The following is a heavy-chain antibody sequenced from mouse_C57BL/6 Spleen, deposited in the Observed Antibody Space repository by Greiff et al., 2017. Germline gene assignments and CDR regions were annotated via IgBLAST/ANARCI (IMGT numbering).Heavy chain of an antibody. D-gene: IGHD2-2*01. CDR2: IYPGSGST. CDR1: GYTFTSYW. V-gene: IGHV1-55*01. J-gene: IGHJ2*01. CDR3: ARGAIYYGYDGFDY. Sequence: QVQLKQPGAELVKPGASVKMSCKASGYTFTSYWITWVKQRPGQGLEWIGDIYPGSGSTNYNEKFKSKATLTVDTSSSTAYMQLSSLTSEDSAVYYCARGAIYYGYDGFDYWGQGTTLTVSS.